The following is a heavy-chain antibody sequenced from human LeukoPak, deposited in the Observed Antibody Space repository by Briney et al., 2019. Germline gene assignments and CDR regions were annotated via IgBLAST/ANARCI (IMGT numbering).Heavy chain of an antibody. Sequence: SETLSLTCAVYGGSFSGYYWSWIRQPPGKGLEWIGYIYYSGSTNYNPSLKSRVTISVDTSKNQFSLKLSSVTAADTAVYYCARESGGYSGYDTYYYYMDVWGKGTTVTVSS. CDR1: GGSFSGYY. CDR2: IYYSGST. V-gene: IGHV4-59*01. J-gene: IGHJ6*03. D-gene: IGHD5-12*01. CDR3: ARESGGYSGYDTYYYYMDV.